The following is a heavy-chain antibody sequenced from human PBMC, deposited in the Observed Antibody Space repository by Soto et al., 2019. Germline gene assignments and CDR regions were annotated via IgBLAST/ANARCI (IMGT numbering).Heavy chain of an antibody. J-gene: IGHJ4*02. CDR2: IYYSGST. D-gene: IGHD1-26*01. V-gene: IGHV4-59*01. CDR1: GGSISSYY. CDR3: ARRYGGNFDY. Sequence: QVQLQESGAGQVKPSETLSLTCTVSGGSISSYYWSWIRQPPGKGLEWIGYIYYSGSTNYNPSLKSRVTISVDTSKNQFSLKLTSVTAADTAVYYCARRYGGNFDYWGQGTLVTVSS.